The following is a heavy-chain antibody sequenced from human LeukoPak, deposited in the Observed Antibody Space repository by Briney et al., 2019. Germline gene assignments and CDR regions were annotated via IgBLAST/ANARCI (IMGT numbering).Heavy chain of an antibody. CDR3: ARGSLWLQLDY. D-gene: IGHD5-24*01. CDR1: GFTFSSYA. Sequence: GGSLRLSCAASGFTFSSYAMHWVRQAPGKGLEWVAVISCDGSNKYYADSVKGRFTISRDNSKNTLYLQMNSLRAEDTAVYYCARGSLWLQLDYWGQGTLVTVSS. V-gene: IGHV3-30-3*01. CDR2: ISCDGSNK. J-gene: IGHJ4*02.